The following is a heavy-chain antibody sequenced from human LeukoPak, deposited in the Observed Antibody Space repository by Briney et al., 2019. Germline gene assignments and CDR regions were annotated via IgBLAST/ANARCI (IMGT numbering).Heavy chain of an antibody. CDR2: INPSGSST. V-gene: IGHV1-46*01. CDR3: ARDITEDTLRPTGYFDY. CDR1: GCSFTSYY. Sequence: ASVKVSCKASGCSFTSYYMHWVRQAPGQGLEWMGLINPSGSSTSYAQKFQGRVTMTRDMSTSTVYMELSSLRSEDTAVYYCARDITEDTLRPTGYFDYWGQGTLVTVSS. D-gene: IGHD1-14*01. J-gene: IGHJ4*02.